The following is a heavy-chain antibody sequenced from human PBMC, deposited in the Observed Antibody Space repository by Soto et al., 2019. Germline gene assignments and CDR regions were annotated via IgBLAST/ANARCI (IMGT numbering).Heavy chain of an antibody. V-gene: IGHV1-2*02. CDR1: GYPFTGYY. CDR3: TXRPMWRPQLIKDYGMDV. Sequence: ASVKVSCKASGYPFTGYYMHWVRQAPGRRPEWMGWVNPNNGDTHYVQKFQGRVTMTADTSISTGYMELTRLASDDTALYYCTXRPMWRPQLIKDYGMDVWGPGTTVTVSS. J-gene: IGHJ6*02. D-gene: IGHD3-16*01. CDR2: VNPNNGDT.